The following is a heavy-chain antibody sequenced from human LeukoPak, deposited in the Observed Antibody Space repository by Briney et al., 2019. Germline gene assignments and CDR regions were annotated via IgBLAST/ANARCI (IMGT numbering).Heavy chain of an antibody. CDR2: INAGNGNT. J-gene: IGHJ4*02. V-gene: IGHV1-3*01. Sequence: ASVKVSCKASGYTFTSYAMHWARQAPGQRLEWMGWINAGNGNTKYSQKFQGRVTITRDTSASTAYMELSSLRSEDTAVYYCAREDLVGAKSYWGQGTLVTVSS. CDR3: AREDLVGAKSY. CDR1: GYTFTSYA. D-gene: IGHD1-26*01.